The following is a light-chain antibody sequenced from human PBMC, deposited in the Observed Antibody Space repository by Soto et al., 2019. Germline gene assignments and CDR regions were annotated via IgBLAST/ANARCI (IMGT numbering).Light chain of an antibody. CDR1: SSNIGSNY. CDR2: DNN. Sequence: QSVLTQPPSVSAAPGQKVTISCSGSSSNIGSNYVSWYQQLPGIAPKLLIYDNNKRPSGIPDRFSGSKSGTSATLGITGLQTGDEGDYYCGTWDSSLSAYVFGTGTKLTVL. CDR3: GTWDSSLSAYV. V-gene: IGLV1-51*01. J-gene: IGLJ1*01.